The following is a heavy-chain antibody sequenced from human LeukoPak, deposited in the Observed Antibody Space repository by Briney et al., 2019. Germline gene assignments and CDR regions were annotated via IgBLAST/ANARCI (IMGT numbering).Heavy chain of an antibody. CDR2: ISHDRSNN. V-gene: IGHV3-30*14. J-gene: IGHJ4*02. Sequence: PGRSLRLSCAASGITFSNYAMHWARQAPGKGLEWVAFISHDRSNNCHADSVKGRFTISRHNSKNTLYLQMNSLRAEDTAVYYCARGGGAASDYWGQGTLVTVSS. D-gene: IGHD6-25*01. CDR1: GITFSNYA. CDR3: ARGGGAASDY.